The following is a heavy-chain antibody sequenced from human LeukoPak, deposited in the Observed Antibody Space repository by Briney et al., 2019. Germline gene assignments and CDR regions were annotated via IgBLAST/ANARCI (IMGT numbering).Heavy chain of an antibody. CDR2: IKQDGSEK. J-gene: IGHJ4*02. CDR3: AKATGTLGN. CDR1: GFTFSTYW. Sequence: GGSLRLSCAASGFTFSTYWMSWVRQAPGKGPEWVASIKQDGSEKYYVDSVKGRFTISRDNSKNSLYLQMNSLTAEDTAIYYCAKATGTLGNWGQGILVTVSS. D-gene: IGHD1-1*01. V-gene: IGHV3-7*03.